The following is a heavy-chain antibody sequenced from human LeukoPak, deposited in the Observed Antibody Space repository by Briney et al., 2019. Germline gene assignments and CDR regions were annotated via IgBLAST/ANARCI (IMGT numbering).Heavy chain of an antibody. CDR1: GFTFSGSA. CDR2: IRSKANSYAT. V-gene: IGHV3-73*01. CDR3: TLLTPEDNFDY. D-gene: IGHD4-23*01. J-gene: IGHJ4*02. Sequence: GGSLRLSCAASGFTFSGSAMHWVRQASGKGLEWVGRIRSKANSYATAYAASVKGGFTISRDDSKNTAYLQMNSLKTEDTAVYYCTLLTPEDNFDYWGQGTLVTVSS.